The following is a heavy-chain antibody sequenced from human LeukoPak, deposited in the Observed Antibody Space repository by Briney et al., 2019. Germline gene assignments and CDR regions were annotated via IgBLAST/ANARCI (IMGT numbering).Heavy chain of an antibody. J-gene: IGHJ4*02. D-gene: IGHD3-10*01. V-gene: IGHV3-30-3*01. CDR3: ARGYSDSAVHFDY. Sequence: GGSLRLSCAASGFTFSSYAMHWVRQAPGKGLEWVTVISYDGSNKYYAGSVKGRFTISRDNSKNTLYLQMNSLRPEDTAVYYCARGYSDSAVHFDYWGQGTLVTVSS. CDR1: GFTFSSYA. CDR2: ISYDGSNK.